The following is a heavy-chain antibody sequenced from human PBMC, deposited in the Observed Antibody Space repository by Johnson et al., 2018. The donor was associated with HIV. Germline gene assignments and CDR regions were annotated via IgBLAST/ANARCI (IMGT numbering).Heavy chain of an antibody. V-gene: IGHV3-33*06. Sequence: VQLVESGGGVVQPGRSLRLSCAASGFTFSSYGMHWVRQAPGKGLEWVAVIWYDGSNKYYADSVKGRFTISRDNSKNTLYLQMNSLRAEYTAVYYCAKDAGDVLLWFGEFSPRNAFDIWGQGTMVTVSS. D-gene: IGHD3-10*01. J-gene: IGHJ3*02. CDR1: GFTFSSYG. CDR3: AKDAGDVLLWFGEFSPRNAFDI. CDR2: IWYDGSNK.